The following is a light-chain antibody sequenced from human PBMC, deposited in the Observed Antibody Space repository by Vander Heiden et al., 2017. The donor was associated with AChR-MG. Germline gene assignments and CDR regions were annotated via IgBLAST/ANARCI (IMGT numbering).Light chain of an antibody. CDR1: QSVSSNY. CDR2: IAS. V-gene: IGKV3-20*01. Sequence: EIVLTQSPGTLSLSPGERATLSCRASQSVSSNYLAWYQQKPGQAPRLLIYIASSRAIGIPDRFSGSGSGTEFTLTISRLEPEDFAVYYCQQDGSSWTFGQGTKVEIK. J-gene: IGKJ1*01. CDR3: QQDGSSWT.